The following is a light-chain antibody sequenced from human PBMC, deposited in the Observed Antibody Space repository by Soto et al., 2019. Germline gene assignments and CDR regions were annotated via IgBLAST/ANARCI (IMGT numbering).Light chain of an antibody. V-gene: IGKV1-39*01. Sequence: DIQMTQSPSSLAASVGARVTITCRASQSISTYLNWYKQKPGKAPKVLIFDASRLQSGVDSRFSGSGSGTDFTLTISSLQPEDSATYYCQQSYSAPWTFGQGTKVQVK. J-gene: IGKJ1*01. CDR2: DAS. CDR3: QQSYSAPWT. CDR1: QSISTY.